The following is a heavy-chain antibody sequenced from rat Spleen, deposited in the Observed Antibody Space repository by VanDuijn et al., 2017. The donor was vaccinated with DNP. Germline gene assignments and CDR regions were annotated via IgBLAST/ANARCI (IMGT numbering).Heavy chain of an antibody. V-gene: IGHV5-20*01. J-gene: IGHJ2*01. CDR3: TAELGGY. D-gene: IGHD5-1*01. Sequence: EVQLVESGGGLVQPGSSLKLSCAASGFTFSDYAMAWVRQAPTKGLVWVASITNSGGSAYYRDSVKGRFTISRDNVKSTLYLQMDSLRSEDTATYYCTAELGGYWGQGVMVTVSS. CDR1: GFTFSDYA. CDR2: ITNSGGSA.